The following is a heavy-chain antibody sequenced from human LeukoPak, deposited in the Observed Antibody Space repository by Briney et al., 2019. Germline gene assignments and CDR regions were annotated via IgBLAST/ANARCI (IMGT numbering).Heavy chain of an antibody. J-gene: IGHJ4*02. V-gene: IGHV3-7*01. Sequence: GGSLRLSCAASGFTFSSYWLSGVRQAPGKGLEWVANIDKDGSKKYYVDSVKGRFTISRDNAKNSLYLQMNSLRVEDTAVYYCARDGIDGFIDFWGQGTLVTVSS. CDR2: IDKDGSKK. CDR1: GFTFSSYW. CDR3: ARDGIDGFIDF. D-gene: IGHD5-24*01.